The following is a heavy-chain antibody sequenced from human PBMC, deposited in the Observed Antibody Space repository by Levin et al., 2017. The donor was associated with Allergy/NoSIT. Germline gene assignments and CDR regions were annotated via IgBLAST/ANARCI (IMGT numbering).Heavy chain of an antibody. CDR1: GGSISSSSYY. D-gene: IGHD2/OR15-2a*01. CDR2: IFYSGST. Sequence: PSETLSLTCTVSGGSISSSSYYWGWIRQPPGKGLEWIGNIFYSGSTYYNPSLKSRVTISVDTSKNQFSLRLSSVTAADTAVYYCARYLTFGWFDPWGQGTLVTVSS. CDR3: ARYLTFGWFDP. V-gene: IGHV4-39*01. J-gene: IGHJ5*02.